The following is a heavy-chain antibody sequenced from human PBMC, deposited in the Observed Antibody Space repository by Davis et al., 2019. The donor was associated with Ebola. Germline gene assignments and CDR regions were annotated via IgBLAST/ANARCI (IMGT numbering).Heavy chain of an antibody. V-gene: IGHV3-9*01. CDR3: GKDVYRWQDVVSPLEI. D-gene: IGHD2-8*02. J-gene: IGHJ3*02. Sequence: GGSLRLSCAASGFKFEDYAMHWVRQGLGMGLEWVSGISWNSGVLAYADSVKGRFTISRDNDKKSFYLEMNDLRPEDTAFYYCGKDVYRWQDVVSPLEIWGQGTVVTVSS. CDR1: GFKFEDYA. CDR2: ISWNSGVL.